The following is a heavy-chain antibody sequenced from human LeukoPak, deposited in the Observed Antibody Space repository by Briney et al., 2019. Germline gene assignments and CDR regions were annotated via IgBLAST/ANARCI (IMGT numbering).Heavy chain of an antibody. CDR3: ARYYYDSSRGAY. V-gene: IGHV3-74*01. CDR2: IKSDGSST. CDR1: GFTFSTYW. J-gene: IGHJ4*02. D-gene: IGHD3-22*01. Sequence: PGGSLRLSCAASGFTFSTYWMHWVRQAAGKGLVWVSRIKSDGSSTSYADSVKGRFTISRDNARNTLFLQMNSLRAEDTAVYYCARYYYDSSRGAYWGQGTLVTVSS.